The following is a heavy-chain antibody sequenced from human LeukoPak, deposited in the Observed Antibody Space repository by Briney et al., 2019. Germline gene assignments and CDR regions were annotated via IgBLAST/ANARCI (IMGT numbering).Heavy chain of an antibody. CDR3: ARDGSGVWFDY. V-gene: IGHV1-18*01. J-gene: IGHJ4*02. D-gene: IGHD3-10*01. CDR2: INAYNGDT. CDR1: NYTFTSYG. Sequence: ASVKVSCKASNYTFTSYGISWVRQAPGQGLEWMAWINAYNGDTNYAQKFQGRVTLTTETSTSTAYMELRSLRSDDTAVYFCARDGSGVWFDYWGQGTLVTVSS.